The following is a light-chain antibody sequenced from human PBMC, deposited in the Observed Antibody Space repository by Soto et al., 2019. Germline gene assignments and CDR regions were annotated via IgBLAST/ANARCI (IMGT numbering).Light chain of an antibody. CDR2: DVT. V-gene: IGLV2-14*03. Sequence: QSVLTQPASVSGSPGQSITISCTGTSSDVGGFNYVSWYQQHAGKAPKLMIYDVTNRPSGVSYRFSGSKSANTASLTISGLQAEDEADYYCNSYTSSSTDVFGTGTKLTVL. CDR3: NSYTSSSTDV. CDR1: SSDVGGFNY. J-gene: IGLJ1*01.